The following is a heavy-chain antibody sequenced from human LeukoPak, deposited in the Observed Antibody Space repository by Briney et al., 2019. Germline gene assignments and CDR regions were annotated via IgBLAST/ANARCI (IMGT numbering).Heavy chain of an antibody. Sequence: SETLSLTCTVSGGSISSYYWSWIRQPPGKGLEWIGYIYYSGSTNYNPSLKSRVTISVDTSKSQFSLKLSSVTAADTAVYYCASSYSGSYIDYWGQGTLVTVSS. CDR2: IYYSGST. V-gene: IGHV4-59*08. J-gene: IGHJ4*02. D-gene: IGHD1-26*01. CDR1: GGSISSYY. CDR3: ASSYSGSYIDY.